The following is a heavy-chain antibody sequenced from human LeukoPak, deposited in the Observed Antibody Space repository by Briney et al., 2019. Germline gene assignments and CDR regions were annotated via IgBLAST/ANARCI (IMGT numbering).Heavy chain of an antibody. CDR2: IHHSGST. V-gene: IGHV4-59*08. CDR3: ARMGFNRSYYFDD. J-gene: IGHJ4*02. CDR1: GGSISSYY. Sequence: PSETLSLTCSVSGGSISSYYWSWIRQPPGRGLEWIGYIHHSGSTKHSPSLKGRVTMSVDTSKDQFSLRLSSVTAADTAVYYCARMGFNRSYYFDDWGQGTLVTVSS. D-gene: IGHD3-16*01.